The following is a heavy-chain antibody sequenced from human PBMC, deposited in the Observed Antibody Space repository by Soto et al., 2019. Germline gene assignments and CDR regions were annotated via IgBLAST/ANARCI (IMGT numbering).Heavy chain of an antibody. CDR1: GFTFGGYA. D-gene: IGHD6-6*01. V-gene: IGHV3-23*01. J-gene: IGHJ4*01. CDR3: AKVSSSSFPRDY. CDR2: ISGSGAST. Sequence: PGGSLRLSCAASGFTFGGYAVSWVRQAPGKGLEWVSSISGSGASTYYADSVKGRFTISRDNSKSTLYLEMNSLRAEDTALYYCAKVSSSSFPRDYWGQGTLVTVSS.